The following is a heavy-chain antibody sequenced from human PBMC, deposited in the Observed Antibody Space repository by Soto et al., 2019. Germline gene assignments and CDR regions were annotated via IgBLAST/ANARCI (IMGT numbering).Heavy chain of an antibody. D-gene: IGHD3-10*01. CDR3: ARAQPFEFHNWFDP. V-gene: IGHV4-59*13. CDR2: IYDSGST. Sequence: QVQLQESGPGLVKSSETLSLTCTVTGGSISSYYWSWIRRPPGKGLEWIGHIYDSGSTNYNPSLERRVTISLDTSTNQFSLKFSSVTAADTAVYYCARAQPFEFHNWFDPWGQGTLVSVSA. CDR1: GGSISSYY. J-gene: IGHJ5*02.